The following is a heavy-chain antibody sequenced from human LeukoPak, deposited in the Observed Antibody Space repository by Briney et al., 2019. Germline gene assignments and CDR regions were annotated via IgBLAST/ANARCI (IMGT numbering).Heavy chain of an antibody. CDR3: ARERIVATITYFDY. J-gene: IGHJ4*02. CDR1: GGSISNTNYY. Sequence: PSETLSLTCTVSGGSISNTNYYWGWIRQPPGKGLEWIGSIYYSGSTYYNPSLKSRVTISVDTSKNQFSLKLSSVTAADTAVYYCARERIVATITYFDYWGQGTLVTVSS. D-gene: IGHD5-12*01. CDR2: IYYSGST. V-gene: IGHV4-39*07.